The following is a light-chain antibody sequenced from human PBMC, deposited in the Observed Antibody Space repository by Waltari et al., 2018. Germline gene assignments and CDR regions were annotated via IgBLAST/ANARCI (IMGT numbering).Light chain of an antibody. CDR3: ATWDSSLNGFYV. CDR1: RSNIGDHT. Sequence: QSVLTQPPSASGTPGPRVTIPCSGSRSNIGDHTINWYQQLPGTAPNRLIYSNNQRPSGVPARFSGSKSGTSASLAISGLQSEDEADYYCATWDSSLNGFYVFGTGTKVTVL. V-gene: IGLV1-44*01. CDR2: SNN. J-gene: IGLJ1*01.